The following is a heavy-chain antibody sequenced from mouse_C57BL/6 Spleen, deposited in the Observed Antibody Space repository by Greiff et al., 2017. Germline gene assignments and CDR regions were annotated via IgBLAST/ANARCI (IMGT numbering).Heavy chain of an antibody. D-gene: IGHD2-10*02. V-gene: IGHV1-55*01. J-gene: IGHJ4*01. CDR1: GYTFTSYW. Sequence: QVQLQQPGAELVKPGASVKMSCKASGYTFTSYWITWVKQRPGQGLEWIGDIYPGSGSTNYNEKFKSKATLTVDTSSSTAYMQLSSLTSEDSAVYYCARGGVCPHYAMDYWGQGTSVTVSS. CDR3: ARGGVCPHYAMDY. CDR2: IYPGSGST.